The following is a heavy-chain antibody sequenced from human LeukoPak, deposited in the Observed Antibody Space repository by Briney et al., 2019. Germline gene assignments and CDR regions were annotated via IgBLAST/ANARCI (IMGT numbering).Heavy chain of an antibody. D-gene: IGHD5-18*01. V-gene: IGHV1-18*04. CDR2: ISSYNGNT. J-gene: IGHJ5*02. CDR1: GYTFTSYG. CDR3: ARGRDARGYSYYTGQENWFDP. Sequence: ASVNVSCKSSGYTFTSYGISWVRQAPGQGLEWMGWISSYNGNTNYAQKLQGRVTMTTDTSTSTAYMELRSLRSDDTAGYYCARGRDARGYSYYTGQENWFDPWGQGTLVTVSS.